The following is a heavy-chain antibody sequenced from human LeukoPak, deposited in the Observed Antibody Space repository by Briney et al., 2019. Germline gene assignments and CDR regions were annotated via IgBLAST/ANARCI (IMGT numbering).Heavy chain of an antibody. J-gene: IGHJ4*02. CDR1: GYSFTGYY. Sequence: GASVKVSCKASGYSFTGYYIHWVRQAPGQGLEWMGWINPNSGGTKYAQNFQGRVTMTRDKSISTAYMELSRLGSDDTAVYYCTRDSIGTRADYWGQGTLVTVSP. D-gene: IGHD6-6*01. CDR2: INPNSGGT. V-gene: IGHV1-2*02. CDR3: TRDSIGTRADY.